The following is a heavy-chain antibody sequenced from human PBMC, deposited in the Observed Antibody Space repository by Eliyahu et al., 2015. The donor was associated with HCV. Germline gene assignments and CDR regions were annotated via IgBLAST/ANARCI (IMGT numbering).Heavy chain of an antibody. D-gene: IGHD3-9*01. Sequence: EVQLVESGGGLVQPGGSLRLSCAASGFXFXSXWXSWVRQAPGKGLEWVANIKQDGSEKYYVDSVKGRFTISRDNAKNSLYLQMNSLRAEDTAVYYCAREGYDILTGYHDWYFDLWGRGTLVTVSS. J-gene: IGHJ2*01. V-gene: IGHV3-7*01. CDR1: GFXFXSXW. CDR2: IKQDGSEK. CDR3: AREGYDILTGYHDWYFDL.